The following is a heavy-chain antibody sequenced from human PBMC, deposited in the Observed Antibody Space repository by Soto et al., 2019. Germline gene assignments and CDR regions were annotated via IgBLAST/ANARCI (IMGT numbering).Heavy chain of an antibody. CDR2: IIPIFGTA. CDR1: GGTFSSYA. V-gene: IGHV1-69*12. CDR3: ASDLLRGGSDPESFDY. D-gene: IGHD1-26*01. Sequence: QVQLVQSGAEVKKPGSSVKVSCKASGGTFSSYAISWVRQAPGQGLEWMGGIIPIFGTANYAQKFQGRVTITADESTSTGYMELSSLRSEDTAVYYCASDLLRGGSDPESFDYWGQGTLVTVSS. J-gene: IGHJ4*02.